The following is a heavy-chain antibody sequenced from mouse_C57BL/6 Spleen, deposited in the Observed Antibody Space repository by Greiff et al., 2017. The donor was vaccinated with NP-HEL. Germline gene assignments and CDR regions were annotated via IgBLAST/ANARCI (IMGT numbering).Heavy chain of an antibody. Sequence: DVMLVESGGGLVKPGGSLKLSCAASGFTFSDYGMHWVRQAPEKGLEWVAYISSGSSTIYYADTVKGRFTISRDNAKNTLFLQMTSLRSEDTAMYYCARQYGSSYGYFDVWGTGTTVTVSS. J-gene: IGHJ1*03. CDR2: ISSGSSTI. CDR1: GFTFSDYG. V-gene: IGHV5-17*01. CDR3: ARQYGSSYGYFDV. D-gene: IGHD1-1*01.